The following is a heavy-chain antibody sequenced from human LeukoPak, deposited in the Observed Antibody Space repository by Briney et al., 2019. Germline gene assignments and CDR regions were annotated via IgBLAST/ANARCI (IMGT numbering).Heavy chain of an antibody. CDR3: ARDVVVAGIDY. J-gene: IGHJ4*02. CDR1: GYSFTGYY. Sequence: ASVKVSCKASGYSFTGYYIHWVRQAPGQGLEWMGWINPNSGDANYARKFQGRVTMTADTSISTAYMELDSLTSDDTAVYYCARDVVVAGIDYWGQGTLVTVSS. V-gene: IGHV1-2*02. CDR2: INPNSGDA. D-gene: IGHD2-21*02.